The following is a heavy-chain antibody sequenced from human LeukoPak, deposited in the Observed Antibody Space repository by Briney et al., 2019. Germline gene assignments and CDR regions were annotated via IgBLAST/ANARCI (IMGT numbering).Heavy chain of an antibody. CDR1: GFSLTTTGVG. CDR3: ARRREMATLVYAFDI. CDR2: IYWNDDK. J-gene: IGHJ3*02. Sequence: SGPTLVNPTQTLTLTCTFSGFSLTTTGVGVGWIRQPPGKALEWLALIYWNDDKRYSPSLKSRLTITKDTSKNQVVLTMTNMDPVDTATYYCARRREMATLVYAFDIWGQGTMVTVSS. D-gene: IGHD5-24*01. V-gene: IGHV2-5*01.